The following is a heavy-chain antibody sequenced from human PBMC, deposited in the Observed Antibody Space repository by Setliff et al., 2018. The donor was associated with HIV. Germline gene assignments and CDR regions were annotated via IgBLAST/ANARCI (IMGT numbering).Heavy chain of an antibody. Sequence: PSETLSLTCAVSDYSISSGYYWGWIRQPPGKGLEWIGSIYHSGSTNYNPSLKSRVTISVDTSKNQFSLGLTSVTAADTGVYYCARHRDPPGSRWIFYYYYMDLWGGGTTVTVSS. CDR2: IYHSGST. J-gene: IGHJ6*03. V-gene: IGHV4-38-2*01. D-gene: IGHD6-13*01. CDR3: ARHRDPPGSRWIFYYYYMDL. CDR1: DYSISSGYY.